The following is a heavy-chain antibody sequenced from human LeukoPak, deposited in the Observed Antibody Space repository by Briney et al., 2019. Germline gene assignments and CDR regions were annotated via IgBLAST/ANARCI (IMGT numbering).Heavy chain of an antibody. D-gene: IGHD1-14*01. CDR3: AREQGFGATGFDF. CDR2: FDPEEGER. Sequence: ASVTVSCKVSGYRLTEVFIHWVRQAPGEGLEWMGGFDPEEGERLYARKFQGRVTMTEDTSMDTAYMELSTLRFEDTAVYYCAREQGFGATGFDFWGQGTLVTVSS. J-gene: IGHJ4*02. V-gene: IGHV1-24*01. CDR1: GYRLTEVF.